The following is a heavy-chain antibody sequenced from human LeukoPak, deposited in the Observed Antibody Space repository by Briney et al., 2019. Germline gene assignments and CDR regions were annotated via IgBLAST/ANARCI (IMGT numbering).Heavy chain of an antibody. CDR2: IYYSGST. Sequence: PSETLSLTCTVSGASISTYSWTWIRQPPGKGLEWIGNIYYSGSTNCNPSLKSRVTISIDTSKNQFSLKVSSVTAADTAVYYCARAHSSGWPHMFDPWGQGTLVTVPS. V-gene: IGHV4-59*01. CDR3: ARAHSSGWPHMFDP. J-gene: IGHJ5*02. CDR1: GASISTYS. D-gene: IGHD6-19*01.